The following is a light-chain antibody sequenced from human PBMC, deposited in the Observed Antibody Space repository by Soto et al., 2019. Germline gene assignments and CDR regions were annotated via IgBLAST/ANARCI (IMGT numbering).Light chain of an antibody. CDR1: QSVSSN. CDR2: AAS. Sequence: EIVMTQSPATLSVSPGESATLSCRASQSVSSNLAWYQQNPGQAPRLLISAASTRATDIPPRFGGSGSETEFSLTISSLQSEDFAVYYCQQYDKWPLTFGGGTKVEIK. CDR3: QQYDKWPLT. V-gene: IGKV3-15*01. J-gene: IGKJ4*01.